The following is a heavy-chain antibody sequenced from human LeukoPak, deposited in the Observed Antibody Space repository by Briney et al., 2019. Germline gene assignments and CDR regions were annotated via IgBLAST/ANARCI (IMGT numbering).Heavy chain of an antibody. CDR2: ISASGGRI. CDR1: GFTFSSYA. J-gene: IGHJ3*01. Sequence: PGGSLRLSCAVSGFTFSSYAMSWVRQAPGKGLEWVSGISASGGRIYYVDSVKGRFTSSRDNSKNTLDLQMNSLRAEDTALYYCVKSVSSGHYAIHAFDVWGQGTMVTVSS. D-gene: IGHD3-22*01. CDR3: VKSVSSGHYAIHAFDV. V-gene: IGHV3-23*01.